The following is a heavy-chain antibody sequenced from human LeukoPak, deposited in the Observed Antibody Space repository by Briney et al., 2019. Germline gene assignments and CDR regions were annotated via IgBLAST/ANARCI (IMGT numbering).Heavy chain of an antibody. J-gene: IGHJ4*02. D-gene: IGHD6-25*01. CDR3: APDLRGSASSLDD. CDR2: ISSRGSYT. CDR1: GFTFSNYN. Sequence: GGSLRLSCAASGFTFSNYNMNWVRQAPGKGLEWVSYISSRGSYTYYADSVKGRFTISRDNAKNSLSLQMNSLRAEDTAVYYCAPDLRGSASSLDDWGQGTLVTVSS. V-gene: IGHV3-21*04.